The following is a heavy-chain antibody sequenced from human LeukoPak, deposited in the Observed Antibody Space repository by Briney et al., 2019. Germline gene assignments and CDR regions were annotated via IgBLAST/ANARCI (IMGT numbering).Heavy chain of an antibody. CDR3: ARDRGTWNDDGFDY. CDR2: IYYSGST. Sequence: SETLSLTCTVSGGSISSSSYYWGWIRQPPGKGLEWIGSIYYSGSTYYNPPLKSRVTMSVDTSKNQFSLKLSSVTAADTAVYYCARDRGTWNDDGFDYWGQGTLVTVSS. CDR1: GGSISSSSYY. V-gene: IGHV4-39*07. J-gene: IGHJ4*02. D-gene: IGHD1-1*01.